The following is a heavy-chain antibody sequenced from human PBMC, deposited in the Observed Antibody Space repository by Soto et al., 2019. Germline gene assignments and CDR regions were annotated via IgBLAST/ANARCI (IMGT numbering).Heavy chain of an antibody. D-gene: IGHD6-13*01. Sequence: GGSLRLSCAASGFTFSNYAMHWVRQAPGKGLEWVAVISYDGSNKYYSDSVKGRFTISRDSSKNTLYLQMNSLRAEDTAVYYCARDLVAAAGTNAFDIWGQGTMVTVSS. J-gene: IGHJ3*02. CDR3: ARDLVAAAGTNAFDI. CDR1: GFTFSNYA. CDR2: ISYDGSNK. V-gene: IGHV3-30-3*01.